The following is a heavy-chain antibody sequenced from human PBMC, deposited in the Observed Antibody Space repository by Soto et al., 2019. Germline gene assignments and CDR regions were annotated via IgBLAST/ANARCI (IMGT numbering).Heavy chain of an antibody. CDR1: GGSISSGGYY. D-gene: IGHD7-27*01. V-gene: IGHV4-31*03. CDR3: ARDMGKVGFDP. CDR2: IYYSGRT. Sequence: QVQLQESGPGLVKPSQTLSLTCTVSGGSISSGGYYWSWIRQHPGKGLEWIGYIYYSGRTYYNPSLKSRVTISVDTSKNQLSLRLSSVSAADTAVYYCARDMGKVGFDPWGQGTLVTVSS. J-gene: IGHJ5*02.